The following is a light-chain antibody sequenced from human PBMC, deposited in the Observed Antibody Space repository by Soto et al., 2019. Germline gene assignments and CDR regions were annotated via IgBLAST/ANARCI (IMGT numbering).Light chain of an antibody. CDR1: QGISSY. CDR2: AAS. V-gene: IGKV1-8*01. J-gene: IGKJ1*01. Sequence: AIRMTQSPSSLSASTGDRVTITCRASQGISSYLAWYQQKPGKAPQLLIYAASTLHSGVPSRFSGSGSGTEFTLTISSLQPEDFATYYCQQFHSFSRTFGQGTKVDI. CDR3: QQFHSFSRT.